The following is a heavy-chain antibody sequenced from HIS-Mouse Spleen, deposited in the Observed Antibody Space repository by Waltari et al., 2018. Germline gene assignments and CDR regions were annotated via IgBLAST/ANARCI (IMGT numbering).Heavy chain of an antibody. D-gene: IGHD3-3*01. J-gene: IGHJ6*02. CDR2: ISYDGSNK. Sequence: GLEWVAVISYDGSNKYYADSVKGRFTISRDNSKNTLYLQMNSLRAEDTAVYYCARANNYDFWSGYYRGYYYYGMDVWGQGTTVTVSS. V-gene: IGHV3-30-3*01. CDR3: ARANNYDFWSGYYRGYYYYGMDV.